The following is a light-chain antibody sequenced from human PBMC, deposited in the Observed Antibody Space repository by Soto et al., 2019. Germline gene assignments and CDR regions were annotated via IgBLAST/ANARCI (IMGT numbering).Light chain of an antibody. Sequence: QSVLTQAASVSGSPGQSITISCTGTSSDVGAYDYVTWYQQHPGKAPKVMIYKVSNRPSGVSSRFSGSKSGNTASLTISGLQAEDEADYYCSLYTTGSLVVFGGGTQLTVL. V-gene: IGLV2-14*01. CDR1: SSDVGAYDY. CDR3: SLYTTGSLVV. J-gene: IGLJ2*01. CDR2: KVS.